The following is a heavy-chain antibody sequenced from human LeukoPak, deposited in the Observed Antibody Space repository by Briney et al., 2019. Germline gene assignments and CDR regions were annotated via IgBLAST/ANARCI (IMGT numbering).Heavy chain of an antibody. D-gene: IGHD1-1*01. CDR2: ISGNAHST. J-gene: IGHJ5*02. V-gene: IGHV3-23*01. Sequence: GGSLRLSCAASGFTFRTSAMSWVRQAPGKGLEWVSSISGNAHSTYYADSVKGRFTISRDNSKNTPYLQMNSLRAEDTAVYYCATDLRTPSAWGQGALVTVSS. CDR3: ATDLRTPSA. CDR1: GFTFRTSA.